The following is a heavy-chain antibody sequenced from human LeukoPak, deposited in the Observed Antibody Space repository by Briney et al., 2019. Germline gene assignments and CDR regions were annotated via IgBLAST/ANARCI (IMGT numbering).Heavy chain of an antibody. CDR2: IIPIFGTA. V-gene: IGHV1-69*06. J-gene: IGHJ3*02. CDR3: ATTYVRPKDDAFDI. CDR1: GGTFSSYA. D-gene: IGHD3-16*01. Sequence: ASVKVSCKASGGTFSSYAISWVRQAPGQGLEWMGGIIPIFGTANYAQKFQGRVTITADKSTSTVYMELSSLRSEDTAVYYCATTYVRPKDDAFDIWGQGTMVPVSS.